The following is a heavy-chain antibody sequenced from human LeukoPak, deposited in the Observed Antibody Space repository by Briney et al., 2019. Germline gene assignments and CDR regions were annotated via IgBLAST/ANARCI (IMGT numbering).Heavy chain of an antibody. CDR2: IWYDGSNK. Sequence: GRSLRLSCAASGFTFSSYGMHWVRQAPGKGLEWVAVIWYDGSNKYYADSVKGRFTISRDNSKNTLYLQMNNLRAEDTAVYYCARDHIPSSSGWFDPWGQGTLVTVSS. V-gene: IGHV3-33*01. J-gene: IGHJ5*02. D-gene: IGHD6-6*01. CDR3: ARDHIPSSSGWFDP. CDR1: GFTFSSYG.